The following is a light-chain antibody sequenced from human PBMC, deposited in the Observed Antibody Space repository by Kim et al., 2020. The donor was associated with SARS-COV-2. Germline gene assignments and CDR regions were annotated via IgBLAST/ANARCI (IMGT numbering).Light chain of an antibody. CDR1: NIGSKS. J-gene: IGLJ1*01. CDR3: QVWDSSSDHPGV. CDR2: YDS. V-gene: IGLV3-21*04. Sequence: SSELTQPPSVSVAPGKTARITCGGNNIGSKSVHWYQQKPGQAPVLVIYYDSDRPSGIPERFSGSNSGNTATLTIGRVEAGDEADYYCQVWDSSSDHPGVF.